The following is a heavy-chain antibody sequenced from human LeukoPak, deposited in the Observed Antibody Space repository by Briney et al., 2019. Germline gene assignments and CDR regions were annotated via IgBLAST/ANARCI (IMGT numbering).Heavy chain of an antibody. CDR1: GFTFDDYA. D-gene: IGHD6-19*01. J-gene: IGHJ4*02. Sequence: GGSLRLSCAASGFTFDDYAMHWVRQGPGKGLEWVSGISWNSGSIGYADSVKGRFTISRDNAKNPLSLQMNSLTAEDTALYYCAKAMPRFGWLSPFDYWGQGTLVTVSS. CDR3: AKAMPRFGWLSPFDY. V-gene: IGHV3-9*01. CDR2: ISWNSGSI.